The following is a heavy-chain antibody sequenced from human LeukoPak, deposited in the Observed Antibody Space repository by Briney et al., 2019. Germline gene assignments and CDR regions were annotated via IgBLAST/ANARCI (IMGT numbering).Heavy chain of an antibody. J-gene: IGHJ4*02. CDR1: GYTFTGYY. CDR2: INPNSGGT. Sequence: EASVKVSCKASGYTFTGYYMHWVRQAPGQGLEWMGWINPNSGGTNYAQKFQGRVTITRNTSISTAYMELSSLRSEDTAVYYCARVRREAAAGGIGDFDYWGQGTLVTVSS. V-gene: IGHV1-2*02. D-gene: IGHD6-13*01. CDR3: ARVRREAAAGGIGDFDY.